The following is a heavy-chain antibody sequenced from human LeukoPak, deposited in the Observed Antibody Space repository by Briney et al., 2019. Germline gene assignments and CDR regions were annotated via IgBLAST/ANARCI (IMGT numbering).Heavy chain of an antibody. CDR1: GGSISSGAYY. V-gene: IGHV4-30-2*01. J-gene: IGHJ4*02. Sequence: SETLSLTCTVSGGSISSGAYYWNWIRQPSGKGLEWIGYIYHSGSTYYNASLKSRVTISVDRSKNQFSLKLNSVTAADTAVYYCARARGIRGVLDYWGQGTLVTVSS. CDR2: IYHSGST. D-gene: IGHD3-10*01. CDR3: ARARGIRGVLDY.